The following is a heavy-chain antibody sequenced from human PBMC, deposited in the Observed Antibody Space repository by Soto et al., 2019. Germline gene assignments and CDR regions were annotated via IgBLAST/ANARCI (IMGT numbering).Heavy chain of an antibody. CDR1: GYSFTNYG. V-gene: IGHV1-18*01. D-gene: IGHD6-19*01. CDR3: ARDRGVAPPVAGNTHYYYYMDV. Sequence: QDRLVQSGVEVKKPGASVRVSCKASGYSFTNYGITWVRQAPGQGFECMGWISAYNGNTNYAKKFQGRVTLTTDASTSTAYLELRSLRSDATAVYYCARDRGVAPPVAGNTHYYYYMDVWGKGTTVTVSS. J-gene: IGHJ6*03. CDR2: ISAYNGNT.